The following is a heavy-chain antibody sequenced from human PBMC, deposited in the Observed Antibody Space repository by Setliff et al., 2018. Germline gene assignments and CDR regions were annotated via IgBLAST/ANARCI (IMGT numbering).Heavy chain of an antibody. Sequence: PGGSLRLSCAASGFIFSSYWMNWVRQAPGGGLEWVATINQDGSGKYYVDSVKGRFTISRDNAKNTLHLQMDSLRAEDTAVYYCARAKMEESGKAQAGMDVWGKGTTVTVSS. CDR2: INQDGSGK. V-gene: IGHV3-7*01. CDR3: ARAKMEESGKAQAGMDV. CDR1: GFIFSSYW. D-gene: IGHD6-13*01. J-gene: IGHJ6*04.